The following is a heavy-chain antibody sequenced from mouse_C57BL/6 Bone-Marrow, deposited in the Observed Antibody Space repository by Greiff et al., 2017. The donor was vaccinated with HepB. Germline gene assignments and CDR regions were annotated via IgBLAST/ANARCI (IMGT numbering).Heavy chain of an antibody. CDR2: ILPGSGST. CDR3: ARCIKAYYYNSIAY. Sequence: QVQLKQSGAELMKPGASVKLSCKATGYTFTGYWIEWVKQRPGHGLEWIGEILPGSGSTNYNEKFKGKATFTADTSSNTAYMQLSSLTTEDSAIYYIARCIKAYYYNSIAYWGQGTRVTVSA. D-gene: IGHD2-10*01. V-gene: IGHV1-9*01. J-gene: IGHJ3*01. CDR1: GYTFTGYW.